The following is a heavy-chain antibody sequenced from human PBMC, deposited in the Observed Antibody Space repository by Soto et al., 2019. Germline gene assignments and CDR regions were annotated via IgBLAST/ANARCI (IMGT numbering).Heavy chain of an antibody. Sequence: PSETLSLTCTVSGGSISSSSYYWVWIRHPPGKGLEWIGSIYYSGSTYYNPSLKSRVTISVDTSKNQFSLKLRSVTAADTAVYYCASRKSYGPTRYYYGMDVWGQGTTVTVSS. J-gene: IGHJ6*02. V-gene: IGHV4-39*01. D-gene: IGHD5-18*01. CDR2: IYYSGST. CDR3: ASRKSYGPTRYYYGMDV. CDR1: GGSISSSSYY.